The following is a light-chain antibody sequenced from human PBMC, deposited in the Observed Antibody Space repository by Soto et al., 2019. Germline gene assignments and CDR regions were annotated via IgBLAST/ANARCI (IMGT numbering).Light chain of an antibody. CDR2: DAS. CDR1: QSVSSY. J-gene: IGKJ5*01. CDR3: QQRSNWPRT. V-gene: IGKV3-11*01. Sequence: EIVLTQSPATLSLSTGERATLSCRASQSVSSYLAWYQQKPGQAPRLLIYDASNRATGIPARFSGSGYGTDFTLTISSLETEDFAVYYCQQRSNWPRTFGQGTRLEIK.